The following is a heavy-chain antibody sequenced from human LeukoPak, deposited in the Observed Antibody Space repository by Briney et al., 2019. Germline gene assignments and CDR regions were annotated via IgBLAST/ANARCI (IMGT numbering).Heavy chain of an antibody. V-gene: IGHV4-59*01. Sequence: PSETLSLTCTVSGGSISSSYWSWIRQPPGKGLEWIGYIYYSGSTNYNPSLKSRVTISVDTSKNQFSLKLSSVTAADTAVYYCARGGHYYYYMDVWGKGTTVTVSS. J-gene: IGHJ6*03. D-gene: IGHD3-16*01. CDR3: ARGGHYYYYMDV. CDR2: IYYSGST. CDR1: GGSISSSY.